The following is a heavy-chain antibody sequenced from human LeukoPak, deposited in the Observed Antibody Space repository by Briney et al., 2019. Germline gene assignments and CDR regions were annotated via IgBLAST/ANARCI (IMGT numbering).Heavy chain of an antibody. Sequence: SETVSLTCAVFGGSFSGYYWSWIRQPPGKGLEWIGEVNHSGNTNYNPSLKSRVTISLDTSKNQFSLKLSSVTAADTAVYYCAWSQNVDTTMAFDYWGQGTLVTVSS. CDR2: VNHSGNT. CDR1: GGSFSGYY. J-gene: IGHJ4*02. CDR3: AWSQNVDTTMAFDY. V-gene: IGHV4-34*01. D-gene: IGHD5-18*01.